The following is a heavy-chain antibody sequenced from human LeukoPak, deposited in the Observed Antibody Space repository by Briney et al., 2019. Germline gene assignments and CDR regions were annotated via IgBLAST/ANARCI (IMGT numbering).Heavy chain of an antibody. CDR1: GYTITNYG. D-gene: IGHD3-10*01. V-gene: IGHV1-18*01. CDR3: ARSGGALDY. J-gene: IGHJ4*02. CDR2: VSVYNGNT. Sequence: ASVKVSCKASGYTITNYGFNWVRQAPGQGLEWMGWVSVYNGNTNYAQKFQGRVTMTTDTSTSTAYMEVRSLRSDDTAVYYCARSGGALDYWGQGTLVTVSS.